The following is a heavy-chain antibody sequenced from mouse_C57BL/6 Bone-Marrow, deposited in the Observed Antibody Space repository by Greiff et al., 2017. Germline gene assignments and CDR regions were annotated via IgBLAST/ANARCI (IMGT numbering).Heavy chain of an antibody. Sequence: VMLVESGAELMKPGASVKLSCKATGYTFTGYWIEWVKQRPGHGLEWIGEFLPGSGSTNYNAKFKGKATFTADTSSNTAYMQLSSLKTEDSAIDYSARRRGLLPCAYWGQGTLVTVSA. D-gene: IGHD2-3*01. CDR1: GYTFTGYW. V-gene: IGHV1-9*01. CDR2: FLPGSGST. J-gene: IGHJ3*01. CDR3: ARRRGLLPCAY.